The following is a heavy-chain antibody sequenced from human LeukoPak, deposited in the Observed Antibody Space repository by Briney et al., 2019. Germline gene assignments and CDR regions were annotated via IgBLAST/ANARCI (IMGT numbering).Heavy chain of an antibody. V-gene: IGHV3-23*01. CDR2: ISGSGGST. Sequence: GGFLRLSCAASGFTFSSYAMSGVRQAPGKGLEGGSAISGSGGSTYYADSLKGRFTISRDNSKNAVFLQMNSLRAEDTAVYYCAKSGPYCSSTRCNYFDYWGQGTLVTVSS. J-gene: IGHJ4*02. CDR1: GFTFSSYA. D-gene: IGHD2-2*01. CDR3: AKSGPYCSSTRCNYFDY.